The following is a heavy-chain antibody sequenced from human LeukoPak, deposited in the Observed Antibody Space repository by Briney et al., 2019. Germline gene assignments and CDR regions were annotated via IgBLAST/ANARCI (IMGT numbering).Heavy chain of an antibody. J-gene: IGHJ4*02. CDR3: ASTGVAYYAMAMGGFDY. CDR1: GFTFSSYA. Sequence: GGSLRLSCAASGFTFSSYAMSWVRQAPGKGLEWVSAISGSGGSTYYADSVKGRFTISRDNAKNSLYLQMNSLRAEDTAVYYCASTGVAYYAMAMGGFDYWGQGTLVTVSS. CDR2: ISGSGGST. D-gene: IGHD3-9*01. V-gene: IGHV3-23*01.